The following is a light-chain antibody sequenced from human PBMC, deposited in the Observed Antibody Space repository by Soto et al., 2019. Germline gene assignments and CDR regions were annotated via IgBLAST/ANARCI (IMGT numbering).Light chain of an antibody. CDR2: KAS. CDR1: QSISVW. J-gene: IGKJ4*01. CDR3: QQVNSYPLT. V-gene: IGKV1-5*03. Sequence: DIQMPQSPSTLSASVGDRVTITCRASQSISVWLAWYQQKAGKAPNLLIYKASTLKSGLPSRFSGSGSGTEFTLTISSLQPEDFATYYCQQVNSYPLTFGGGTKVDI.